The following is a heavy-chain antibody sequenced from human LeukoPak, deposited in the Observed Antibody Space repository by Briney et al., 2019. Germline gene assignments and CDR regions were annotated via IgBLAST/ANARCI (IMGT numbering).Heavy chain of an antibody. D-gene: IGHD2-21*01. V-gene: IGHV3-23*01. CDR1: GFSFSGYA. J-gene: IGHJ4*02. CDR2: ISGSGGTI. Sequence: GGSLRLSCAASGFSFSGYALNWVRQAPGKGPEWVSAISGSGGTIFYADSVKGRFTISRDHSKNTLFLQMNSLRAEDTAVYYCAKVLGSRIAVSDPFDYWGQGTLVTVSS. CDR3: AKVLGSRIAVSDPFDY.